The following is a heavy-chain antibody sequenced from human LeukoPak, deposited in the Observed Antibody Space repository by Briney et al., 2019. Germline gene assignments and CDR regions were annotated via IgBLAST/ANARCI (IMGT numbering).Heavy chain of an antibody. V-gene: IGHV3-33*01. D-gene: IGHD2-21*01. Sequence: PGRSLGLSCAASGFTFSSYGMHWVRQAPGKGLEWVAVIWYDGSNKYYADSVKGRFTISRDNSKNTLYLQMNSLRAEDTAVYYCARDGDSLKYYNGMDVWGQGTAVTVSS. J-gene: IGHJ6*02. CDR1: GFTFSSYG. CDR2: IWYDGSNK. CDR3: ARDGDSLKYYNGMDV.